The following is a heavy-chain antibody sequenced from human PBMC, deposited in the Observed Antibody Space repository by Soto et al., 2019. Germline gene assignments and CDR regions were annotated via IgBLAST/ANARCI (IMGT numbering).Heavy chain of an antibody. D-gene: IGHD2-2*01. CDR2: INAGNGNT. CDR3: ARAPPYIVVVPAASLNWFDP. V-gene: IGHV1-3*01. J-gene: IGHJ5*02. Sequence: ASVKVSCKASGYTFTSYAMHWVRQAPGQRLEWMGWINAGNGNTKYSQKFQGRVTITRDTSASTAYMELSSLRSEDTAVYCCARAPPYIVVVPAASLNWFDPWGQGTLVTVSS. CDR1: GYTFTSYA.